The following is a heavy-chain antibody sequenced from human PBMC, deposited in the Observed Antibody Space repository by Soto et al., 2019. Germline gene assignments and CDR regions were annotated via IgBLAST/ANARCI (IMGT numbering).Heavy chain of an antibody. CDR3: ARDGQLWSQPSKIDY. CDR1: GFTFGSYA. J-gene: IGHJ4*02. D-gene: IGHD5-18*01. V-gene: IGHV3-30-3*01. CDR2: ISYDGSNK. Sequence: PGGSLILSCTASGFTFGSYAMHWVRQAPGKGLEWVAVISYDGSNKYYADSVKGRFTISRDNSKNTLYLQMNSLRAEDTAVYYCARDGQLWSQPSKIDYWGQGTLVTVSS.